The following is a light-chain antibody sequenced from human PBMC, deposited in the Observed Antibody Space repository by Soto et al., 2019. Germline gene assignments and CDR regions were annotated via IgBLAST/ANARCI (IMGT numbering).Light chain of an antibody. J-gene: IGKJ3*01. CDR3: QQYNNWPPT. Sequence: EIVMKQSQATLSVSPGELATLSCRASQRVSSTYLAWYQQKPGQAPRLLIYGASSTATGTPARFSGSGSGTEFTLTISSLQSEDFAVYYCQQYNNWPPTFGPGTKVD. CDR1: QRVSSTY. V-gene: IGKV3-15*01. CDR2: GAS.